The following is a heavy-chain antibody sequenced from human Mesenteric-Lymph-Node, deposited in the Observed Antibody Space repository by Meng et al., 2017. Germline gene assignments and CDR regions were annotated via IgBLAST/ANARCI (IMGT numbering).Heavy chain of an antibody. V-gene: IGHV3-9*01. CDR1: GFTFDDYA. Sequence: GGSLRLSCAASGFTFDDYAMHWVRQAPGKGLEWVSGISWNSGSIGYADSVKGRFTISRDNSKNTLYLQMNSLRAEDTAVYYCAKGLGDVGVTKVYYFDSWGQGTLVTVSS. CDR2: ISWNSGSI. J-gene: IGHJ4*02. CDR3: AKGLGDVGVTKVYYFDS. D-gene: IGHD1-26*01.